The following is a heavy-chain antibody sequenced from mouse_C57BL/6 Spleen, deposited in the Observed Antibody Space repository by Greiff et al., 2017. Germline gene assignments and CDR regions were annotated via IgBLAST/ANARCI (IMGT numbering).Heavy chain of an antibody. D-gene: IGHD2-4*01. Sequence: EVHLVESEGGLVQPGSSMKLSCTASGFTFSDYYMAWVRQVPEKGLEWVANINYDGSSTYYLDSLKSRFIISRDNAKNILYLQMSSLKSEDTATYYCARADYDVGFAYWGQGTLVTVSA. V-gene: IGHV5-16*01. CDR1: GFTFSDYY. CDR2: INYDGSST. J-gene: IGHJ3*01. CDR3: ARADYDVGFAY.